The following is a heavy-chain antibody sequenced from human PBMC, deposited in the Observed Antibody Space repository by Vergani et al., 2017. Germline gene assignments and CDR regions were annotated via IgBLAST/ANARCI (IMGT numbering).Heavy chain of an antibody. CDR1: GDSIISRSYY. J-gene: IGHJ2*01. CDR3: ASGKYYSDSTSHFRGRYFDV. D-gene: IGHD3-22*01. CDR2: IYNSGNG. V-gene: IGHV4-39*01. Sequence: QMQLQESGPGLVKASETLSLTCTVSGDSIISRSYYWGWIRQPPGKGLEWIGSIYNSGNGDPSSSLKNRVTISADPSKNQFSLRLTSVTAADTAVYYCASGKYYSDSTSHFRGRYFDVWGRGTLVTVPS.